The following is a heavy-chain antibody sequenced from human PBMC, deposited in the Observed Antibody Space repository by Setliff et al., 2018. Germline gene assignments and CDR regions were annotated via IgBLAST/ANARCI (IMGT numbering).Heavy chain of an antibody. V-gene: IGHV4-38-2*02. J-gene: IGHJ5*02. CDR2: IYHSGST. D-gene: IGHD1-26*01. CDR1: GYSISSGYY. Sequence: SETLSLTCTVSGYSISSGYYWGWIRQPPGKGLEWIGSIYHSGSTYYNPSLKSRVTIPVDTSKNQFSLKLSSVTAADTAVYHCARDKPIIVGAPMDWFDPWGQGTLVTVSS. CDR3: ARDKPIIVGAPMDWFDP.